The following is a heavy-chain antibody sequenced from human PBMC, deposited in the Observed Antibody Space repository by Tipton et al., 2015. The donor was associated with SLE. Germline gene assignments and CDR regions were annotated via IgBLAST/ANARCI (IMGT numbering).Heavy chain of an antibody. CDR3: ARDPSRYSGSQSPFDY. CDR2: IYYSGST. V-gene: IGHV4-39*07. CDR1: GGSISSSSYY. J-gene: IGHJ4*02. Sequence: TLSLTCTVSGGSISSSSYYWGWIRQPPGKGLEWIGSIYYSGSTYYNPSLKSRVTISVDTSKNHFSLKLSSVTAADTAVYYCARDPSRYSGSQSPFDYWGQGTLVTVSS. D-gene: IGHD1-26*01.